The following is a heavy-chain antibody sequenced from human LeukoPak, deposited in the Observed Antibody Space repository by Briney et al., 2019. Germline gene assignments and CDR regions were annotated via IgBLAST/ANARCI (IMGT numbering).Heavy chain of an antibody. D-gene: IGHD3-22*01. Sequence: GRSLRLSFAASGFPFSSYGMHWGRQAPGRGLGWVAIIWYDGSNKNNAGSVKGRFTISRDNSKNTLYLQMNSLRAEDTAVYYCAKDFSYYDSSGSGPDYWGQGTLVTVSS. CDR1: GFPFSSYG. J-gene: IGHJ4*02. CDR2: IWYDGSNK. V-gene: IGHV3-33*06. CDR3: AKDFSYYDSSGSGPDY.